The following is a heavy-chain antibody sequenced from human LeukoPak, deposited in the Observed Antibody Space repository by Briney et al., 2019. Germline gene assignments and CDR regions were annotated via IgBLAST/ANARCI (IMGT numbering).Heavy chain of an antibody. CDR2: ISSSGSTI. V-gene: IGHV3-11*01. J-gene: IGHJ2*01. CDR1: GFTFSDYY. D-gene: IGHD5-18*01. Sequence: GGSLRLSCAASGFTFSDYYMSWIRQAPGKGPEWVSYISSSGSTIYYADSVKGRFTISRDNAKNSLYLQMNSLRAEDTAVYYCAKDRASSWWYFDLWGRGTLVTVSS. CDR3: AKDRASSWWYFDL.